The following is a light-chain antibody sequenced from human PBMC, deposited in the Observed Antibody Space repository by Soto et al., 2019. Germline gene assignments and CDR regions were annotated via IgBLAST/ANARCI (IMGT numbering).Light chain of an antibody. CDR1: QRISNN. V-gene: IGKV3-15*01. Sequence: EIVMTQSPATLSVSPGERVTLSCRASQRISNNVAWYQQKPGQAPRLLIYGSSTRATGIPARFSATGSGTEFTLTISNLQSEDFAVFHGQQYNNWPWTFGQGTRVENK. J-gene: IGKJ1*01. CDR2: GSS. CDR3: QQYNNWPWT.